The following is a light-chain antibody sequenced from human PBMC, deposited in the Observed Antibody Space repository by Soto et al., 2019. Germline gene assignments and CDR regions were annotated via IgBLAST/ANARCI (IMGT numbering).Light chain of an antibody. Sequence: QSALTQPASVSGSPGQSITISCTGTSSDVGAYIYVSWYQHHPGKAPKLMLYDVNKRPSGVPDRFSGSKSGNTASLTVSGLQAEDEADYYCSSYAGGNNWVFGGGTKLTVL. V-gene: IGLV2-8*01. CDR2: DVN. J-gene: IGLJ3*02. CDR3: SSYAGGNNWV. CDR1: SSDVGAYIY.